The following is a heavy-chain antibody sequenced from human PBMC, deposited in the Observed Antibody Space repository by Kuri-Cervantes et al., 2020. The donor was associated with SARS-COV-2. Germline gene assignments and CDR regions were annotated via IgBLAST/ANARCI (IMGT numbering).Heavy chain of an antibody. CDR2: MRGHDDTT. CDR1: GFTLRGHD. J-gene: IGHJ6*03. V-gene: IGHV3-23*01. D-gene: IGHD6-6*01. Sequence: GGSLRLSCAASGFTLRGHDMTRVRQASGGGLEWISAMRGHDDTTHYANFVKGRFTISRDNSKNTLYLQMNSLRAEDTAVYYCAKVRGSSSSRYYYYYMDVWGKGTTVTVSS. CDR3: AKVRGSSSSRYYYYYMDV.